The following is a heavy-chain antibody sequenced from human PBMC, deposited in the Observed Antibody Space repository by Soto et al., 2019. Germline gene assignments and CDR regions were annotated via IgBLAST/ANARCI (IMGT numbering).Heavy chain of an antibody. J-gene: IGHJ4*02. CDR1: GDSISSYY. D-gene: IGHD2-8*02. CDR3: ARDSFNTGLYFDY. Sequence: QVQLQESGPGLVKPSETLSLTCTVSGDSISSYYWNWIRQPPGKGLEWIGYIYSSGHTHYNPSLTSRVTMSLDTSKNQCSLILNSVTAADTAVYYCARDSFNTGLYFDYWGRGILVTVSS. CDR2: IYSSGHT. V-gene: IGHV4-59*12.